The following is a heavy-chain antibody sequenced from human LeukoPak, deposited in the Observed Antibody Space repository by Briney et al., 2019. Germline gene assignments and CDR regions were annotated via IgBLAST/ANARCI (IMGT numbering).Heavy chain of an antibody. Sequence: PGGSLRLSCAASGLTFSTYTMNWVRQAPGKGLEWISYISSSGSTIYYADSVKGRFTISRDNAKNSLYLQMSSLRVEDTAVYYCARDCSTSCYLHFDYWGQGTLVTVSS. CDR3: ARDCSTSCYLHFDY. J-gene: IGHJ4*02. D-gene: IGHD2-2*01. CDR1: GLTFSTYT. V-gene: IGHV3-48*01. CDR2: ISSSGSTI.